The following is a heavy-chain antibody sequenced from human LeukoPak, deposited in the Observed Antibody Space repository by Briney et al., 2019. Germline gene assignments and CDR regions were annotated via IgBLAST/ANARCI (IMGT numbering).Heavy chain of an antibody. CDR1: GYTFTSYA. CDR3: ARVVTARYYYYGMDV. V-gene: IGHV1-3*01. Sequence: ASVKVSCKASGYTFTSYAMHWVRQAPGQRLEWMGWINAGNGNTKYSQKFQGRVTITRDTSASTAFMELSSLRSEDTAVYYCARVVTARYYYYGMDVWGQGTPVTVSS. D-gene: IGHD2-21*02. CDR2: INAGNGNT. J-gene: IGHJ6*02.